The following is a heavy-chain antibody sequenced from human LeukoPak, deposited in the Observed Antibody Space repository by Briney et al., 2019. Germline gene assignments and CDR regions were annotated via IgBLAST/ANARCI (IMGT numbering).Heavy chain of an antibody. CDR3: ARDSEASGSSFDY. J-gene: IGHJ4*02. CDR2: IRYDGSNK. D-gene: IGHD3-10*01. Sequence: GGSLRLSCAASGFTFSSYAMHWVRQAPGKGLEWVAFIRYDGSNKYYADSVKGRFTISRDNSKNTLYLQMNSLRAEDTAVYYCARDSEASGSSFDYWGQGTLVTVS. V-gene: IGHV3-30*02. CDR1: GFTFSSYA.